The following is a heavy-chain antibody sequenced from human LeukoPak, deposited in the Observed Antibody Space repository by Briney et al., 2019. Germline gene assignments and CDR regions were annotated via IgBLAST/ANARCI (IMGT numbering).Heavy chain of an antibody. D-gene: IGHD3-22*01. CDR2: INSDGSST. V-gene: IGHV3-74*01. Sequence: TGGSLRLSCAASGFTFSSYAMSWVRQAPGKGLVWVSRINSDGSSTSYADSVKGRFTISRDDSKSIAYLQMNSLKTEDTAVYYCTRTMIVVQDAFDIWGQGTMVTVSS. J-gene: IGHJ3*02. CDR1: GFTFSSYA. CDR3: TRTMIVVQDAFDI.